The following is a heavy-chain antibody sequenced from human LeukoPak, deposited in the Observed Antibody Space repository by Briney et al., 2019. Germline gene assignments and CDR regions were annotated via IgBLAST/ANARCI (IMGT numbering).Heavy chain of an antibody. CDR3: TKFGATHFFDI. J-gene: IGHJ3*02. CDR2: IRYDGSDK. CDR1: GFTFSTYG. V-gene: IGHV3-30*02. Sequence: PGGSLRLSCAASGFTFSTYGMHWVRQAPGKGLEWLAFIRYDGSDKKYADSVKGRFTISRDNSKNSLYLQMNSLRPHDTAMYYCTKFGATHFFDIWGQGTMVTDSS. D-gene: IGHD3-10*01.